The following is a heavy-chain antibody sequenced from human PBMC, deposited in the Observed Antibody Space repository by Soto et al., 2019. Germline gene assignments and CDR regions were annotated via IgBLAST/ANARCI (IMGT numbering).Heavy chain of an antibody. J-gene: IGHJ4*02. V-gene: IGHV3-33*01. D-gene: IGHD3-22*01. CDR1: GFTFSSYG. CDR2: IWYDGSNK. Sequence: GGSLRLSCAASGFTFSSYGIHWVRKAPGKGLEWVAVIWYDGSNKYYADSVKGRFTISRDNSKNTLYLQMNSLRAEDTAVYYCARALTYYYDIDYWGQGTLVTVSS. CDR3: ARALTYYYDIDY.